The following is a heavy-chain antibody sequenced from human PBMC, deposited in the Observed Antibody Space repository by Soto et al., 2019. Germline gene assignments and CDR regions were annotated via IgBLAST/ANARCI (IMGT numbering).Heavy chain of an antibody. CDR3: ASSLYDFWSGYLTPNIYYYNGMDV. Sequence: SVKVSCKASGGTFSSYAISWVRQAPGQGLEWMGGIIPIFGTANYAQKFQGRVTITADKSTSTAYMELSSLRSEDTAVYYCASSLYDFWSGYLTPNIYYYNGMDVWGQGTTVTVSS. D-gene: IGHD3-3*01. V-gene: IGHV1-69*06. J-gene: IGHJ6*02. CDR2: IIPIFGTA. CDR1: GGTFSSYA.